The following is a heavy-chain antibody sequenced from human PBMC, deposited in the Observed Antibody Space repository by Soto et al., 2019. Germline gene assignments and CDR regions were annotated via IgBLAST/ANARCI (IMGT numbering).Heavy chain of an antibody. V-gene: IGHV3-30-3*01. Sequence: QVQLVESGGGVVQPGRSLRLSCAASGFTFSSYAMYWVRQAPGKGLEWVAVISYDGNNKYYADSVKGRFTISRDNSKNTLYLQRNSLTAEDTAVYYCARAECDGGSCYTLVGLRYGMDVWGQGTTVTVSS. D-gene: IGHD2-15*01. CDR3: ARAECDGGSCYTLVGLRYGMDV. CDR1: GFTFSSYA. J-gene: IGHJ6*02. CDR2: ISYDGNNK.